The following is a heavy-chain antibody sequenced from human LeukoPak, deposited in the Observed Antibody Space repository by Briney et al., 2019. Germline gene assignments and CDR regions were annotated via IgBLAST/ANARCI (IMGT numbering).Heavy chain of an antibody. V-gene: IGHV1-46*03. CDR2: INPSGGST. CDR3: ARGLRFLEWLSGSFYYYYMDV. Sequence: ASVKVSCKASGYTFTSYYMHWVRQAPGQGSEWMGMINPSGGSTSYAQKFQGRVTMTRDTSTSTVYMELSSLRSEDTAVYYCARGLRFLEWLSGSFYYYYMDVWGKGTTVTVSS. D-gene: IGHD3-3*01. J-gene: IGHJ6*03. CDR1: GYTFTSYY.